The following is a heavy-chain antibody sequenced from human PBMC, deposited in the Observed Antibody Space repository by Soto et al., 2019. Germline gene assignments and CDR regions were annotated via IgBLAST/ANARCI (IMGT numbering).Heavy chain of an antibody. CDR2: INPNSGGT. D-gene: IGHD6-13*01. V-gene: IGHV1-2*04. CDR3: ARGIAAAGINRDDAIDI. Sequence: ASVKVSCKASGYTFTGYYMHWVRQAPGQGLEWMGWINPNSGGTNYAQKFQGWVTMTRDTSISTAYMELSRLRSDGTAVYYCARGIAAAGINRDDAIDISGQGTMVTVS. J-gene: IGHJ3*02. CDR1: GYTFTGYY.